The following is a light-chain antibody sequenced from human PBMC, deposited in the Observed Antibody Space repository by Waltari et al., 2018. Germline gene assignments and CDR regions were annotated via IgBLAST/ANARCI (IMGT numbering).Light chain of an antibody. V-gene: IGKV4-1*01. CDR1: QSLVFSSNNKNY. J-gene: IGKJ2*02. CDR2: WAA. Sequence: DIVLTQSPDSLAVSLGERATINCKSSQSLVFSSNNKNYLGWYQQKPGRPPKLLITWAATRGSGVPDRFSGSGSATEFTLTISSLQAEDVAVYYCQQYYTFPCTFGQGTKLEIK. CDR3: QQYYTFPCT.